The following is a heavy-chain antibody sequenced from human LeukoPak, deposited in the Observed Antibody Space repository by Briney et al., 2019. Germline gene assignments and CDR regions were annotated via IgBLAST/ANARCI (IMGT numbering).Heavy chain of an antibody. J-gene: IGHJ6*03. CDR3: GRAGSSPLLYYYMDV. V-gene: IGHV1-8*03. D-gene: IGHD2-15*01. CDR1: GYTFTTYD. Sequence: ASVKVSCKASGYTFTTYDIDWVRQATGQELDWMGCMYPNSGSTDYPQKFQGRVTITRNTSLKTVYMEQRSRRNEDTTVYFYGRAGSSPLLYYYMDVWGRGTTVSVS. CDR2: MYPNSGST.